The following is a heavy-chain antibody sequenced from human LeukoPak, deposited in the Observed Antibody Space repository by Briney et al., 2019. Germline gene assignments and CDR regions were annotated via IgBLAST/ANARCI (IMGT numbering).Heavy chain of an antibody. Sequence: SETLSLTCTVSGGSISNYYWSWIRQPPGKGLEWIGYIYYSGSTSYNPSLKSRVTISVDTSKNQFSLKLSSVTAADTAVYYCARETFSSGYFDYWGQGTLVTVSS. V-gene: IGHV4-59*01. D-gene: IGHD6-19*01. CDR1: GGSISNYY. CDR2: IYYSGST. J-gene: IGHJ4*02. CDR3: ARETFSSGYFDY.